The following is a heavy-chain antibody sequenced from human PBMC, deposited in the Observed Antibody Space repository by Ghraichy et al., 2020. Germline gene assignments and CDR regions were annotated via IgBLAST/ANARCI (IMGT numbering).Heavy chain of an antibody. D-gene: IGHD4-17*01. CDR3: ARDPIDGDYDWYFDL. CDR2: IYYSGST. V-gene: IGHV4-59*01. J-gene: IGHJ2*01. Sequence: GSLSLTCTVSGGSISSYYWSWIRQPPGKGLEWIGYIYYSGSTNYNPSLKSRVTISVDTSKNQFSLKLSSVTAADTAVYYCARDPIDGDYDWYFDLWGRGTLVTVSS. CDR1: GGSISSYY.